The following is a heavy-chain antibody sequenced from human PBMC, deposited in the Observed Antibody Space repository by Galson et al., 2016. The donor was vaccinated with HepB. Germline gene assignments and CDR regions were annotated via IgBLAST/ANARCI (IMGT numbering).Heavy chain of an antibody. CDR3: AAIVVVTGYLDY. V-gene: IGHV4-39*01. D-gene: IGHD2-21*02. CDR2: VYYSGST. J-gene: IGHJ4*02. CDR1: GDSISSTSYY. Sequence: ETLSLTCGVSGDSISSTSYYWGWIRQPPGKGLEWIGSVYYSGSTYYNPSLKSRVTMSVDTSKNQFSLMLVSVTAADTAVYYCAAIVVVTGYLDYWGQGALVTVSS.